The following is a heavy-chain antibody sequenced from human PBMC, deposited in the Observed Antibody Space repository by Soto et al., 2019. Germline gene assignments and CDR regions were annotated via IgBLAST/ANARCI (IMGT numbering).Heavy chain of an antibody. CDR1: GFTVSSNY. D-gene: IGHD6-13*01. J-gene: IGHJ6*03. CDR2: IYNGGST. CDR3: ARFWYSSSLNYYYYYMDV. V-gene: IGHV3-53*04. Sequence: GGSLRLSCAASGFTVSSNYMSWVRQAPGKGLEWVSVIYNGGSTYYADTVKGRFTISRHNSKNPRYIQMDSLRAADTDVYSSARFWYSSSLNYYYYYMDVWGQGTMVTVSS.